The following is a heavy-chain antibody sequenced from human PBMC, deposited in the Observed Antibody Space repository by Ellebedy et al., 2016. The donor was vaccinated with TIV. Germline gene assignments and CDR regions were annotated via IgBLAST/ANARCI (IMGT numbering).Heavy chain of an antibody. CDR2: ISSSSRTI. CDR3: AKGPTTRYYYMDV. V-gene: IGHV3-48*01. Sequence: GGSLRLSXAASGFTFIIYSLNWVRQAPGKGLEWVSYISSSSRTIYYADSVKGRFTISRDNSKNTLYLQMNSLRAEDTAVYYCAKGPTTRYYYMDVWGKGTTVTVSS. D-gene: IGHD1-26*01. CDR1: GFTFIIYS. J-gene: IGHJ6*03.